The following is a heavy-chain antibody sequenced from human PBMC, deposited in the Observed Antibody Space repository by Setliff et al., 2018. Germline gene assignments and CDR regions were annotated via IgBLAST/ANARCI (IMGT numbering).Heavy chain of an antibody. Sequence: ASVKVSCKVSGYTLTELSMHWVRQAPGKGLEWMGGFDPEDGETTYAQKFQGRVTMTEDTSTDTADIELSSLRSEDTAVYYCATAPLPLHDYNFHKDYYYYMDVWGKGTTVTVSS. CDR1: GYTLTELS. V-gene: IGHV1-24*01. J-gene: IGHJ6*03. CDR3: ATAPLPLHDYNFHKDYYYYMDV. CDR2: FDPEDGET. D-gene: IGHD3-3*01.